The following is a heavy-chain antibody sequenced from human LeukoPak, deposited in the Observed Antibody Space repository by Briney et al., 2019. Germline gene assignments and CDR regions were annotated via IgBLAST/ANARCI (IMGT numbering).Heavy chain of an antibody. D-gene: IGHD1-26*01. V-gene: IGHV3-30-3*01. J-gene: IGHJ3*02. CDR3: ASTTRGSYPHAFGI. Sequence: PGGSLRLSCAASGFTFSSYAMHWVRQAPGKGLEWVAVISYDGSNKYYADSVKGRFTISRDNSKNTLYLQMNSLRAEDTAVYYCASTTRGSYPHAFGIWGQGTMVTVSS. CDR2: ISYDGSNK. CDR1: GFTFSSYA.